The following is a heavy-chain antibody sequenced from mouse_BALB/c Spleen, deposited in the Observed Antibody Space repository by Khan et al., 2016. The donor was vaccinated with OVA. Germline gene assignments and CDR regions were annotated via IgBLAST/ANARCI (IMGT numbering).Heavy chain of an antibody. Sequence: QVQLKQSGPGLVAPSQSLSITCTVSGFSLTSYDISWIRQSPGKGLEWLGVIWTGGGTNYNSAFMSRLSISQDNSKSQVFFKLNSLKTDDTAIYYCVRRGHYYGSFYWYFDVWGAGTTVTVSS. CDR1: GFSLTSYD. CDR3: VRRGHYYGSFYWYFDV. D-gene: IGHD1-1*01. V-gene: IGHV2-9-2*01. CDR2: IWTGGGT. J-gene: IGHJ1*01.